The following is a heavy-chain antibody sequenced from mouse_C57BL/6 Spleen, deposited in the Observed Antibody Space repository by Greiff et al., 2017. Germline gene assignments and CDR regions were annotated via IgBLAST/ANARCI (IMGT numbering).Heavy chain of an antibody. D-gene: IGHD2-4*01. CDR3: ARREDYGWFAY. V-gene: IGHV1-64*01. CDR2: IHPNSGST. J-gene: IGHJ3*01. CDR1: GYTFTSYW. Sequence: VQLQQSGAELVKPGASVKLSCKASGYTFTSYWMHWVKQRPGQGLEWIGMIHPNSGSTNYNEKFKSKATLTVDKSSSTAYMQLSSLTSEDSAVYYCARREDYGWFAYWGQGTLVTVSA.